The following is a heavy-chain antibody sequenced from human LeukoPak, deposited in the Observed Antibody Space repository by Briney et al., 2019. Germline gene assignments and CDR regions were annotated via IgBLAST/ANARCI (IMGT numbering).Heavy chain of an antibody. CDR1: GGSISSYY. Sequence: PSETLSLTCTVSGGSISSYYWSWIRQPPGKGLEWIGYIYYSGSTNYNPSLKSRVTISVDTFKNQFSLKLSSVTAADTAVYYCAREHYSSGWPRFDYWGQGTLVTVSS. CDR3: AREHYSSGWPRFDY. J-gene: IGHJ4*02. D-gene: IGHD6-19*01. V-gene: IGHV4-59*01. CDR2: IYYSGST.